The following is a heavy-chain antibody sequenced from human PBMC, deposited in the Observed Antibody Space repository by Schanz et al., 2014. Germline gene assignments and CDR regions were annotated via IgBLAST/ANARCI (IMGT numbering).Heavy chain of an antibody. D-gene: IGHD4-17*01. J-gene: IGHJ4*02. CDR3: ARELRLEYYFDY. CDR1: GGTFSSYT. CDR2: IIPIFGTA. Sequence: QVQLVQSGAEVKKPGSSVKVSCKASGGTFSSYTISWVRQAPGQGLEWMGRIIPIFGTANYAQKFQGRVTITADKSTSTVYMEMSSLRSEDTAVYYCARELRLEYYFDYWGQGTQVTVSS. V-gene: IGHV1-69*08.